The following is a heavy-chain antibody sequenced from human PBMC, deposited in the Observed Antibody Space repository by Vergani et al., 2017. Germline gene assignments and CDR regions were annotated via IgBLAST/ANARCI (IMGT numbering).Heavy chain of an antibody. CDR2: ISSSSSTI. Sequence: EVQLVESGGGLVQPGGSLRLSCAASGLTFSSYSMNWVRQAPGKGLEWVSYISSSSSTIYYADSVKGRFTISRDNAKNSLYLQMNSLRAEDTAVYYCARVGSYDYVWGSYRPDYWGQGTLVTVSS. D-gene: IGHD3-16*02. CDR1: GLTFSSYS. V-gene: IGHV3-48*01. J-gene: IGHJ4*02. CDR3: ARVGSYDYVWGSYRPDY.